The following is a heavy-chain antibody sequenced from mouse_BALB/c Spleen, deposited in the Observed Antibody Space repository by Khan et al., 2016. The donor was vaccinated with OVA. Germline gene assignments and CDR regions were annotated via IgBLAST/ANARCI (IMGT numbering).Heavy chain of an antibody. CDR1: GYTFTSYT. V-gene: IGHV1-4*01. CDR3: VRDGACHRNDGWVSY. CDR2: INPSNGYS. D-gene: IGHD2-14*01. J-gene: IGHJ3*01. Sequence: QMQLKQSGAELARPGASVKMSCKASGYTFTSYTIHWIKLRPGQGLEWIGYINPSNGYSNYNQKFKDKVTLTADKSSTTAHMQLSSLTSDDSAVYNGVRDGACHRNDGWVSYWRLGTLVTVSA.